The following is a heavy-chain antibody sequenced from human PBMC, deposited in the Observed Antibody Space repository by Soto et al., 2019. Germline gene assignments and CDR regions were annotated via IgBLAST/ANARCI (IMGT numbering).Heavy chain of an antibody. CDR1: GFTFSSYW. Sequence: EVQLVESGGGLVQPGGSLRLSCAASGFTFSSYWMSWVRQAPGKGLEWVANIKQDGSEKYYVDSVKGRFTISRDNAKNSLYLQMNSLRAEDTAVYYCAREIDVWSANDAFDIWGQGTMVTVSS. CDR2: IKQDGSEK. CDR3: AREIDVWSANDAFDI. V-gene: IGHV3-7*01. D-gene: IGHD3-3*01. J-gene: IGHJ3*02.